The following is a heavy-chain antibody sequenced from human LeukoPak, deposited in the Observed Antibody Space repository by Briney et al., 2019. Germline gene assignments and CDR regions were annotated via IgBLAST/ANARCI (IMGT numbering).Heavy chain of an antibody. CDR3: AISIVGAHGH. V-gene: IGHV3-64*01. J-gene: IGHJ4*02. Sequence: GGSLRLSCAASGFTFSSYAMHWVRQAPGKGLEYVSAISSNGGSTYYANSVKGRFTISRDNSKNTLYLQMNSLRAEDTAVYYCAISIVGAHGHWGQGTLVTVSS. D-gene: IGHD1-26*01. CDR2: ISSNGGST. CDR1: GFTFSSYA.